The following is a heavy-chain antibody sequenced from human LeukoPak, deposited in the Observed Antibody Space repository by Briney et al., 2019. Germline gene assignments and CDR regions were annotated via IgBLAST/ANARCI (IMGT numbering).Heavy chain of an antibody. Sequence: GGSLRLSCAASGFTFSSYSMNWVRQAPGKGLEWVSVIYSGGSTYYADSVKGRFTISRDNSENTLYLQMNSLRAEDTAVYYCARQSSGWYRYWGQGTLVTVSS. J-gene: IGHJ4*02. CDR2: IYSGGST. CDR1: GFTFSSYS. V-gene: IGHV3-66*04. D-gene: IGHD6-19*01. CDR3: ARQSSGWYRY.